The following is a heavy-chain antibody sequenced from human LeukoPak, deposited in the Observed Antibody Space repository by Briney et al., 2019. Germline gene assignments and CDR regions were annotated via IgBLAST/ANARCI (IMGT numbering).Heavy chain of an antibody. CDR3: AREVNSYGFTWFDS. Sequence: GGSLRLSCAASGFTVSSNYINWVRQAPGKGLEWVSVIYSDGRTYYAESGKGRFTITREKSKHTVYLQMNSLRGEATAVYYCAREVNSYGFTWFDSWGQGTLVTVSS. V-gene: IGHV3-66*02. CDR1: GFTVSSNY. J-gene: IGHJ5*01. CDR2: IYSDGRT. D-gene: IGHD5-18*01.